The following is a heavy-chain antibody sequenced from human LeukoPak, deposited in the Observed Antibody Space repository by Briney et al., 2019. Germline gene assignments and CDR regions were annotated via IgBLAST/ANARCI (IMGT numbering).Heavy chain of an antibody. CDR2: IYHSGST. J-gene: IGHJ4*02. CDR3: ARFTMIRGVSPTGFDY. D-gene: IGHD3-10*01. V-gene: IGHV4-61*08. Sequence: SETLSLTCTVSGGSVSSGDYYWSWIRQPPGKGLEWIGYIYHSGSTYYNPSLKSRVTISVDTSKNQFSLKLTSVTAADTSMYYCARFTMIRGVSPTGFDYWGQGALVTVSS. CDR1: GGSVSSGDYY.